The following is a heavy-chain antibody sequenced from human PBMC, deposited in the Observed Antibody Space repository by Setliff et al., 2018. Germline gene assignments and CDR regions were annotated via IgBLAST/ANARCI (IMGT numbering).Heavy chain of an antibody. CDR3: ARQKEYSGRSCFQH. Sequence: SETLSLTCNVSGDSIGNYYWSWLRQSPGRGLEWIGYVDHSDYANYNPSLKRRVAISVDTSKNQFSLRLSLVTAADTATYYCARQKEYSGRSCFQHWGQGIPVTVSS. D-gene: IGHD1-26*01. CDR2: VDHSDYA. V-gene: IGHV4-59*08. J-gene: IGHJ1*01. CDR1: GDSIGNYY.